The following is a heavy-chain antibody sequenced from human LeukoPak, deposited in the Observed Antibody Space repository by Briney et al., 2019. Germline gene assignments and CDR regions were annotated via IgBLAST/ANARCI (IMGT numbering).Heavy chain of an antibody. Sequence: GGSLRLSCAASGFTFSSYGMHWVRQAPGKGLEWVAFIRYDGNNKYYADSVKGRFTISRDNSKNMLYLEINSLRAEDTAVYYCAKLGDYYGSGSHEYWGQGTLVTVSS. D-gene: IGHD3-10*01. V-gene: IGHV3-30*02. J-gene: IGHJ4*02. CDR3: AKLGDYYGSGSHEY. CDR2: IRYDGNNK. CDR1: GFTFSSYG.